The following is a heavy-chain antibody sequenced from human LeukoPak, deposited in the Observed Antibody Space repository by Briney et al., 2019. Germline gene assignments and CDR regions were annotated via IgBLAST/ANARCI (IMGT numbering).Heavy chain of an antibody. CDR2: ISSSSGYI. CDR1: GFTFSSYS. J-gene: IGHJ4*02. Sequence: GGSQRLSCAASGFTFSSYSMNWVRQAPGKGLEWVSSISSSSGYIYYADSVKGRFTISRDNAKNSLYLQMNSLRAGDTAVYYCARADYGDFTFDYWGQGTLVTVSS. D-gene: IGHD4-17*01. V-gene: IGHV3-21*01. CDR3: ARADYGDFTFDY.